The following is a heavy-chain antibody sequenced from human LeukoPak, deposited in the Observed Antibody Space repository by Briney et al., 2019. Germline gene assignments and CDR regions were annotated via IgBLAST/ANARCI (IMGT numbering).Heavy chain of an antibody. J-gene: IGHJ5*02. D-gene: IGHD2-2*02. CDR1: GFTFSSYS. Sequence: GGSLRLSCAASGFTFSSYSMNWVRQAPGKGLEWVSSISSSSYIYYADSVKGRFTISRDNAKNSLYLQMNSLRAEDTAVYYCARGLYCSSTSCYSPYNWFDPWGQGTLVTVSS. CDR3: ARGLYCSSTSCYSPYNWFDP. CDR2: ISSSSYI. V-gene: IGHV3-21*01.